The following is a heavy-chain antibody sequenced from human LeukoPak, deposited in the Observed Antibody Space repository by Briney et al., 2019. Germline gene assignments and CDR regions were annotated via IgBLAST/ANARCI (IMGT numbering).Heavy chain of an antibody. CDR3: AKSGGYGLIDC. V-gene: IGHV4-39*01. CDR1: VPSIIRSGYD. Sequence: AAATLSLTCAVSVPSIIRSGYDSPGIRQPPGKGREWLAKIYYRRSTCYNACLQSQVTISIDTSKSQSSLRLNSVTAADTAMYYCAKSGGYGLIDCWGQGTRVTVSS. J-gene: IGHJ4*02. D-gene: IGHD1-26*01. CDR2: IYYRRST.